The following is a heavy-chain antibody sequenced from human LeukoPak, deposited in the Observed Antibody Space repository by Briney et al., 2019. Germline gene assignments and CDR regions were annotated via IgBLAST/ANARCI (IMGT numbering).Heavy chain of an antibody. CDR2: IWYDGSNK. CDR3: AREAPPPYSSGWYYFDY. D-gene: IGHD6-19*01. CDR1: GFTFSSYG. V-gene: IGHV3-33*01. J-gene: IGHJ4*02. Sequence: KSGGSLRLSCAASGFTFSSYGMHWVRQAPGKGLEWVAVIWYDGSNKYYADSVKGRFTISRDNSKNTLYLQMNSLRAEDTAVYYCAREAPPPYSSGWYYFDYWGQGTLVTVSS.